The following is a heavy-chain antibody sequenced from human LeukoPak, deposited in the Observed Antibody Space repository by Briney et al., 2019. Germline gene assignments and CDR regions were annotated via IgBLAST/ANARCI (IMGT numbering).Heavy chain of an antibody. V-gene: IGHV4-4*07. CDR1: GGSIGIYY. D-gene: IGHD2-8*01. Sequence: PSETLSLTCTVSGGSIGIYYWSWIRQPAGKGLEWIGRIYNSGRTKYSPSLESRVTMPIDTSKNQFSLKLSSVSAADTAVYYCARVAMYEFFFDYWGQGTLVTVSS. J-gene: IGHJ4*02. CDR3: ARVAMYEFFFDY. CDR2: IYNSGRT.